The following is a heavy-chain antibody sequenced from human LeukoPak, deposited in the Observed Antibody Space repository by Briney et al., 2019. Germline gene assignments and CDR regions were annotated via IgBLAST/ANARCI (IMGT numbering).Heavy chain of an antibody. V-gene: IGHV1-46*01. CDR2: INPSGGST. CDR1: GYTFTSYY. J-gene: IGHJ4*02. Sequence: ASVKVSCKASGYTFTSYYIHWVRQAPGQGLEWMGVINPSGGSTSYAQKFQGRVTMTRDTSTSTAYMELSRLRSDDTAVYYCARIHGGYDFERWGQGTLVTVSS. D-gene: IGHD5-12*01. CDR3: ARIHGGYDFER.